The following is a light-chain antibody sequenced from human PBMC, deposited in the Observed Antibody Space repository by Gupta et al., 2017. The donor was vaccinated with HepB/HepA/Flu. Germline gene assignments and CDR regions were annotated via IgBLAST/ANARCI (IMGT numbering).Light chain of an antibody. V-gene: IGLV4-69*01. CDR1: SGHSSYA. CDR3: QTWGTGYVV. CDR2: LYNDGSH. Sequence: QLVLTHSPSASASLAASVKLTCTLSSGHSSYAIAWHQQQPEKGPRYLMLLYNDGSHDKGDGIPDRFSGSSSGAERYLTISRRQAEDEADYYCQTWGTGYVVFGGGTKLIVL. J-gene: IGLJ2*01.